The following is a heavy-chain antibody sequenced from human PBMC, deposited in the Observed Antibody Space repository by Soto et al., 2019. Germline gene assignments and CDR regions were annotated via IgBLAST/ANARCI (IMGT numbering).Heavy chain of an antibody. J-gene: IGHJ4*02. CDR2: ISGSGGST. V-gene: IGHV3-23*01. CDR3: AKARVTFGVVNFDY. D-gene: IGHD3-3*01. CDR1: GFTFSGYA. Sequence: EVQLLESGGGLVQPGGSLRLSCAASGFTFSGYAMSCVRQAPGKGLEWVSTISGSGGSTYYADSVKGRFTFSRDNSKNTLFLQMNSLRAEDTAVYYCAKARVTFGVVNFDYWGQGTLVTVSS.